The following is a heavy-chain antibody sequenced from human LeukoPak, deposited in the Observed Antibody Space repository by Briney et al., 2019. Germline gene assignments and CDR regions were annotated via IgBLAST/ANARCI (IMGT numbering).Heavy chain of an antibody. J-gene: IGHJ4*02. CDR3: ARAHTTGWY. Sequence: ASVKVSCKASGYTFIDYYVHWVRQAPGQGLEWMGWINPNAGGTNYAQKFQGRVTMAWDTSITTTYTELSRLTSDDTAVYYCARAHTTGWYWGQGTQVTVSS. CDR2: INPNAGGT. V-gene: IGHV1-2*02. CDR1: GYTFIDYY. D-gene: IGHD6-19*01.